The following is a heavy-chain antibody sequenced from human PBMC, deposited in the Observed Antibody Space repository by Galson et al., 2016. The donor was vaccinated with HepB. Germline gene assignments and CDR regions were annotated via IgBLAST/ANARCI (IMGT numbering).Heavy chain of an antibody. J-gene: IGHJ4*02. D-gene: IGHD2-2*01. CDR3: AHRRSGYCNSISCLYFDY. V-gene: IGHV2-5*01. CDR2: IYWNDDK. CDR1: GFALSTSGES. Sequence: PALVKPTQTLTLTCTFSGFALSTSGESVGWTRQPPGQALEWLALIYWNDDKRYSPSLRSRPTITKDTSKNQVVLTMNNMDPVDTATYYCAHRRSGYCNSISCLYFDYWGQGALVTVSS.